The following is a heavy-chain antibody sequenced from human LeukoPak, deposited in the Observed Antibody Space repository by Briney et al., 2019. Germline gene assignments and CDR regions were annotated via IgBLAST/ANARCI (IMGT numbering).Heavy chain of an antibody. V-gene: IGHV3-23*01. CDR2: ISGSGGST. CDR3: ARAGYSYGFDY. J-gene: IGHJ4*02. Sequence: GGSLRLSCAASGFAFSSYAMSWVRQAPGKGLEWVSAISGSGGSTYYADSVKGRFTISRDNSKNTLYLQMNSLRAEDTAVYYCARAGYSYGFDYWGQGTLVTVSS. D-gene: IGHD5-18*01. CDR1: GFAFSSYA.